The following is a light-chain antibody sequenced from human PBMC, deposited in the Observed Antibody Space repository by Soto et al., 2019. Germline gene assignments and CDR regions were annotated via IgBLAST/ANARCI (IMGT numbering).Light chain of an antibody. CDR3: QQYGSSPLT. Sequence: DIVLTQSPGTLSLSPGERATLSCRASQSVSSYLAWYQQKPGQAPRLLIYDASNRATGIPDRFSGSGSGTDFTLTISRLEPEDFAVYYCQQYGSSPLTFGGGTKVDIK. CDR1: QSVSSY. J-gene: IGKJ4*01. V-gene: IGKV3-20*01. CDR2: DAS.